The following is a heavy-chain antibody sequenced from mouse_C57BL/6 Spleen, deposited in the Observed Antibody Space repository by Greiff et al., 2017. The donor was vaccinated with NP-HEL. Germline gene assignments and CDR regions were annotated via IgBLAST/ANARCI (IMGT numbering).Heavy chain of an antibody. CDR1: GYTFTSYW. D-gene: IGHD1-1*01. Sequence: QVHVKQPGAELVRPGSSVKLSCKASGYTFTSYWMDWVKQRPGQGLEWIGNIYPSDSETHYNQKFKDKATLTVDKSSSTAYMQLSSLTSEDSAVYYCARRGYYYGSGSRWGTGTTVTVSS. CDR3: ARRGYYYGSGSR. V-gene: IGHV1-61*01. CDR2: IYPSDSET. J-gene: IGHJ1*03.